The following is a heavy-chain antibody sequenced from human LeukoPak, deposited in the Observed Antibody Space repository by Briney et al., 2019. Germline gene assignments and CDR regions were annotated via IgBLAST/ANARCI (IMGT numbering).Heavy chain of an antibody. D-gene: IGHD4-23*01. CDR1: GYTFTSYY. CDR2: INPRGGST. CDR3: ARVGITAATADY. V-gene: IGHV1-46*01. Sequence: ASVKVSCKASGYTFTSYYMHWMRQAPGQGPEWMGIINPRGGSTDYAQKFQGRVTMTSDTSTSTVCMELHSLRSEDTAVYFCARVGITAATADYWGQGTLVTVSS. J-gene: IGHJ4*02.